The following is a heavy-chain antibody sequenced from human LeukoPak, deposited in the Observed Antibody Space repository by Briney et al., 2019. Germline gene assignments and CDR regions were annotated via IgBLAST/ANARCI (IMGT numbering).Heavy chain of an antibody. D-gene: IGHD3-9*01. CDR3: ARRFYDIPVIDH. Sequence: GEFLKISGKGSGYSFTINWSGGLRQMPGKGREWMGIIDPGDSDTGYSPSFQGQVTISAAKSITPSFLQWSGLKASSTAITYCARRFYDIPVIDHWGQGTQVTVSS. CDR1: GYSFTINW. J-gene: IGHJ4*02. V-gene: IGHV5-51*01. CDR2: IDPGDSDT.